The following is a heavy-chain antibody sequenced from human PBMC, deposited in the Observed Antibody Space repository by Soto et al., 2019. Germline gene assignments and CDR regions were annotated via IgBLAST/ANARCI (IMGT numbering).Heavy chain of an antibody. CDR1: GGTFSSYA. Sequence: QVQLVQSGAEVKKPGSSVKVSCKASGGTFSSYAISWVRQAPGQGLEWMGGIIPIFGTANYAQKFQGRVTSTADESTSTAYMELSSLRSEDTDVYYGARERYSGYDSVGYFDLWGRGTLVTVSS. J-gene: IGHJ2*01. CDR3: ARERYSGYDSVGYFDL. V-gene: IGHV1-69*01. D-gene: IGHD5-12*01. CDR2: IIPIFGTA.